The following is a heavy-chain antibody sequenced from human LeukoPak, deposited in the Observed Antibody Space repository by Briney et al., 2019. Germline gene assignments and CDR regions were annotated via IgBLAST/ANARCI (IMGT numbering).Heavy chain of an antibody. J-gene: IGHJ4*02. Sequence: PGGSLRLSCAASGFTFSSYWMSWVRQAPGKGPEWVANIKQDGSEKYYVDSVKGRFTISRDNAKNSLYLQMNSLRAEDTAVYYCARDPLHPELDHWGQGTLVTVSS. CDR1: GFTFSSYW. CDR2: IKQDGSEK. V-gene: IGHV3-7*01. D-gene: IGHD5-24*01. CDR3: ARDPLHPELDH.